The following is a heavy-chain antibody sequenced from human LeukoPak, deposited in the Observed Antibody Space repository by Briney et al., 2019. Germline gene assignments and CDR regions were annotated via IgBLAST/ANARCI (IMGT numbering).Heavy chain of an antibody. V-gene: IGHV3-30*03. D-gene: IGHD2-2*02. Sequence: PGRSLRLSCAASGFTFSSYGMHWVRQAPGKGLEWVAVISYDGSNKYYADSVKGRFTISRDNSRNTLYLQMNSLRAEDTAVYYCARGGGYQLLYHNWFDPWGQGTLVTVSS. J-gene: IGHJ5*02. CDR2: ISYDGSNK. CDR1: GFTFSSYG. CDR3: ARGGGYQLLYHNWFDP.